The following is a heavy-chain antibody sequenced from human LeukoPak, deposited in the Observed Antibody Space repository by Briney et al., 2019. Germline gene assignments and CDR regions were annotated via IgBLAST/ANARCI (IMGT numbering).Heavy chain of an antibody. CDR2: INTSGST. D-gene: IGHD3-10*01. J-gene: IGHJ4*02. CDR1: GGSISIYY. CDR3: ARVASIGSGSYYPDY. Sequence: SETLSLTCTVSGGSISIYYWSWIRQPAGKGLEWIGRINTSGSTNYNPSLKSRVTMSVDTSKNQFSLKLSSVAAADTAMYYCARVASIGSGSYYPDYWGQGTLVTVSS. V-gene: IGHV4-4*07.